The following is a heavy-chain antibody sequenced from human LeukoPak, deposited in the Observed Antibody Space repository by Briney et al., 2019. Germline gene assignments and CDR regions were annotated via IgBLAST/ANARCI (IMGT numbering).Heavy chain of an antibody. V-gene: IGHV3-15*01. CDR1: GFTFSNAW. Sequence: KSGGSLRLSCAASGFTFSNAWMSWVRQAPGKGLEWVGRIKSKTDGGTTDYAAPVKGRFTISRDDSKNTLYLQMNSLKTEDTAVYYCTTDPSIVVVPAADNWFDPWGQGTLVTVSS. J-gene: IGHJ5*02. D-gene: IGHD2-2*01. CDR3: TTDPSIVVVPAADNWFDP. CDR2: IKSKTDGGTT.